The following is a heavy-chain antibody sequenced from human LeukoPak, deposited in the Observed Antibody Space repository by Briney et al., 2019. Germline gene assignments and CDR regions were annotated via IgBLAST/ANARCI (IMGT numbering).Heavy chain of an antibody. CDR3: ARDRIAVAVHPEAFDY. CDR1: GFTFSSYA. D-gene: IGHD6-19*01. CDR2: ISYDGSKK. Sequence: GGSLRLSCAASGFTFSSYAIHWVRQAPSKGLEWVAVISYDGSKKYYADSVKGRFTISRDNSKNTLYLQMTSLRPEDTAVYYCARDRIAVAVHPEAFDYWGQGTLVTVSS. J-gene: IGHJ4*02. V-gene: IGHV3-30-3*01.